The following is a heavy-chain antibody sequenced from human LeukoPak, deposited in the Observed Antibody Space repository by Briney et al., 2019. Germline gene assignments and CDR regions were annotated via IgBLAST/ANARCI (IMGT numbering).Heavy chain of an antibody. CDR2: ISAYNGNT. CDR3: ARGPFDILTGPGAFDI. J-gene: IGHJ3*02. CDR1: GYTFTSYG. Sequence: ASVKVSCKASGYTFTSYGIIWVRQAPGQGLEWMGWISAYNGNTNYAQKLQGRVTMTTDTSTSTAYMELRSLRSDDTAVYYCARGPFDILTGPGAFDIWGQGTMVTVSS. V-gene: IGHV1-18*01. D-gene: IGHD3-9*01.